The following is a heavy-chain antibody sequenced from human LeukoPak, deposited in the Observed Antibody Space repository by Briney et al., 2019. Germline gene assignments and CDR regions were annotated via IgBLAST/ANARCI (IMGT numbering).Heavy chain of an antibody. Sequence: SETLSLTCTVSGGSITSYYWSWIRQPPGKGLEWIGYIYYSGSTNYNPSLKSRVTISVDTSKNQFSLKLSSVTAADTAVYYCARGPTVRYYYYGMDVWGQGTTVTVSS. CDR1: GGSITSYY. CDR2: IYYSGST. J-gene: IGHJ6*02. V-gene: IGHV4-59*01. CDR3: ARGPTVRYYYYGMDV. D-gene: IGHD4-17*01.